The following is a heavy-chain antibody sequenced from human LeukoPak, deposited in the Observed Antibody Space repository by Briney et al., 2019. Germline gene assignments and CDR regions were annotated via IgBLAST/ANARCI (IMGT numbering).Heavy chain of an antibody. Sequence: GGSLRLSCAASGFTFSRYWMTWVRQAPGKGPEWVANIKQDGSEEYYVDSVKGRFTISRDNAKNSLYLQMNSLRAEDTAIYYCARDKIEGPSNFDNWGRGTLVIVSS. CDR1: GFTFSRYW. CDR3: ARDKIEGPSNFDN. J-gene: IGHJ4*02. D-gene: IGHD2/OR15-2a*01. V-gene: IGHV3-7*03. CDR2: IKQDGSEE.